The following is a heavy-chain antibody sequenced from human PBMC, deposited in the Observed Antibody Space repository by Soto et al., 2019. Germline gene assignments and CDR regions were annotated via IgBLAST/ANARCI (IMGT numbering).Heavy chain of an antibody. CDR1: GDSVSSNSAA. CDR2: TYYRSKWYN. J-gene: IGHJ4*02. Sequence: SQTLSLTCAISGDSVSSNSAAWNWIRQSQSRGLEWLGRTYYRSKWYNDYAVSVKSRITINPDTSKNQFSLQLNSVTPEDTAVYYCARAYSPRYCSSTSCLFDYWGQGTLVTVSS. CDR3: ARAYSPRYCSSTSCLFDY. D-gene: IGHD2-2*01. V-gene: IGHV6-1*01.